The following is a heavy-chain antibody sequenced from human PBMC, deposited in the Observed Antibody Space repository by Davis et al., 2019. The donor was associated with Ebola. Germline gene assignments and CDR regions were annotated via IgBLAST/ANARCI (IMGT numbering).Heavy chain of an antibody. CDR3: AGRTFGSGSF. Sequence: GGSLRLSCAASGFTVSFNYMTWVRQAPGKGLEWVSILYSGAGGSTYYADSVKGRFTISRDNSGSTLDLQMNSLRAHDTAVYYCAGRTFGSGSFWGQGTLVTVSS. V-gene: IGHV3-53*01. CDR2: LYSGAGGST. J-gene: IGHJ4*02. CDR1: GFTVSFNY. D-gene: IGHD3-10*01.